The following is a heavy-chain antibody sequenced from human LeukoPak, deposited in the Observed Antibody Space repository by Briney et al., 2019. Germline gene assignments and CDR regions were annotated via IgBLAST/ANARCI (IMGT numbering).Heavy chain of an antibody. D-gene: IGHD1-1*01. J-gene: IGHJ4*02. CDR2: IYHNGRT. CDR1: GGSISSGSSYY. V-gene: IGHV4-39*07. Sequence: SETLSLTCTVSGGSISSGSSYYWGWIRQPPGKGLEWIGSIYHNGRTYYNPSLKSRVTISVDTSKNQFSLKLSSVTAADTAVYYCARDNDQMGLDPFDYWGQGTLVTVSS. CDR3: ARDNDQMGLDPFDY.